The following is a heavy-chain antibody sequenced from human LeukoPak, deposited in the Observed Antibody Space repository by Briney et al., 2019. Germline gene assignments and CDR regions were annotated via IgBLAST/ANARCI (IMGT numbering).Heavy chain of an antibody. V-gene: IGHV3-30*18. CDR1: GFTFSSYG. J-gene: IGHJ1*01. CDR3: AKPDQQWLVARYFQH. CDR2: ISYDGSNK. D-gene: IGHD6-19*01. Sequence: PGGSLRLSCAASGFTFSSYGMHWVRQAPGKGLEWVAVISYDGSNKYYADSVKGRFTISRDNSKNTLYLQMNSLRAEDTAVYYCAKPDQQWLVARYFQHWGQGTLVTVSS.